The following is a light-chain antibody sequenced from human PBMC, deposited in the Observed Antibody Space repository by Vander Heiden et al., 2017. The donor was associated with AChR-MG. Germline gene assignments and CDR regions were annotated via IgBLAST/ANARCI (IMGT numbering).Light chain of an antibody. CDR1: ASVSNMY. CDR2: GAS. V-gene: IGKV3-20*01. J-gene: IGKJ2*01. Sequence: EIVLTPSPGPLSLSQGETATLSCSASASVSNMYLAWYQQKPGQAPRLLIFGASTRPTGIPDRFSGSGSGTDFTLTISRLEPEDFAVYYCQQYGTSPRTFGQGTKLEIK. CDR3: QQYGTSPRT.